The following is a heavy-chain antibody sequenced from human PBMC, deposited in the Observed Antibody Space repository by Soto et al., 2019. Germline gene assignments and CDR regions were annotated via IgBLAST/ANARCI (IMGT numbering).Heavy chain of an antibody. Sequence: EVQLVESGGDLVQPGGSLRLSCAASGFTFSSSAMHWVRQAPGKGLEYVSSISSDGGNTYYANSVKGRFTISRDNSKYILYLQRGSLCAGDMAVYYCARRRDVWYAFEIWGQGTMVTVSS. J-gene: IGHJ3*02. CDR3: ARRRDVWYAFEI. D-gene: IGHD2-21*01. V-gene: IGHV3-64*01. CDR2: ISSDGGNT. CDR1: GFTFSSSA.